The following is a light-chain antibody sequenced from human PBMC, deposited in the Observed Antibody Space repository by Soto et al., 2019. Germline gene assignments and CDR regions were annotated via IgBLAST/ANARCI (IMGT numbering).Light chain of an antibody. CDR1: GSNIGSNT. V-gene: IGLV1-44*01. CDR3: AAWDDSLAYV. CDR2: SNN. J-gene: IGLJ1*01. Sequence: QSVLTQPPSASGTPGQRVTISCSGSGSNIGSNTVNWYQQLPGTAPKLLIYSNNQRPSGVPDRFSGSKSGTSASLAISGLQSEDEDDYYCAAWDDSLAYVFGTGTKVTVL.